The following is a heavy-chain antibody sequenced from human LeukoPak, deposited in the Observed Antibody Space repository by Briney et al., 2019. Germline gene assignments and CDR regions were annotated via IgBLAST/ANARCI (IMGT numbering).Heavy chain of an antibody. CDR1: GGTFSSYA. V-gene: IGHV1-69*04. D-gene: IGHD5-18*01. Sequence: SVKVSCKASGGTFSSYAISWVRQAPGQGLEWMGRIIPIFGIANYAQKFQGRVTITADKSTSTAYMELSSLRSEDTAVYYCARGGVDTATNFDYWGQGTLVTVSS. CDR3: ARGGVDTATNFDY. CDR2: IIPIFGIA. J-gene: IGHJ4*02.